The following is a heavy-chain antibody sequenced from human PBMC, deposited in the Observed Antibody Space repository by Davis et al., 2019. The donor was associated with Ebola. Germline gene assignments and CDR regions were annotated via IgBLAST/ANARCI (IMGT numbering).Heavy chain of an antibody. CDR2: IKQDGSEK. CDR3: ARDRWQWLTLGYYGMDV. CDR1: GFTFSSYW. Sequence: GESLKISCAASGFTFSSYWMSWVRQAPGKGLEWVANIKQDGSEKYYVDSVKGRFTISRDNAKNSLYLQMNSLRAEDTAVYYCARDRWQWLTLGYYGMDVWGKGTTVTVSS. D-gene: IGHD6-19*01. V-gene: IGHV3-7*03. J-gene: IGHJ6*04.